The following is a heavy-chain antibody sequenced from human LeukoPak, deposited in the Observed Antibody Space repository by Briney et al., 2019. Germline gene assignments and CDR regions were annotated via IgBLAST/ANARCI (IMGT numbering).Heavy chain of an antibody. V-gene: IGHV1-69*13. D-gene: IGHD1-26*01. CDR2: IIPIFGTA. CDR1: GGTFSSYA. CDR3: ARDLMSGSYSYYYGMDV. Sequence: ASVKVSCKASGGTFSSYAISWVRQAPGQGLEWMGGIIPIFGTANYAQKFQGRVTITADESTSTAYMELSSLRSEDTAVYYCARDLMSGSYSYYYGMDVWGQGTTVTVSS. J-gene: IGHJ6*02.